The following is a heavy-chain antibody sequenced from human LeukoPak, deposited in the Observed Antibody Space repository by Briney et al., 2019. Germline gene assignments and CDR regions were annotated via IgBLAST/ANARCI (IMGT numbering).Heavy chain of an antibody. CDR3: AREASGNYYVFDS. CDR1: GFRFSNYF. J-gene: IGHJ4*02. D-gene: IGHD1-26*01. V-gene: IGHV3-11*04. Sequence: GGSLRLSCEASGFRFSNYFIRWIRQAPGNGLEWVSYITNSGRPTSYADAVKGRFTISRDNTKKSVYLEMTDLRPEDTAVYYCAREASGNYYVFDSWGQGTRVTVSS. CDR2: ITNSGRPT.